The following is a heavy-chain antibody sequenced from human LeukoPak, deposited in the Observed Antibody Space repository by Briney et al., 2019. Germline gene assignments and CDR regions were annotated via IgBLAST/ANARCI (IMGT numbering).Heavy chain of an antibody. J-gene: IGHJ6*02. Sequence: ASVKFSCKASGYTFTSYDINWVRQATGQGLEWIGWMNPNSGNTGYAQKFQGRVTMTRNTSISTAYMELSSLRSEDTAFFFHAKDRIRYFDWLLSPQLYYYYGMDVWGQGTTVTVSS. CDR1: GYTFTSYD. CDR3: AKDRIRYFDWLLSPQLYYYYGMDV. CDR2: MNPNSGNT. V-gene: IGHV1-8*01. D-gene: IGHD3-9*01.